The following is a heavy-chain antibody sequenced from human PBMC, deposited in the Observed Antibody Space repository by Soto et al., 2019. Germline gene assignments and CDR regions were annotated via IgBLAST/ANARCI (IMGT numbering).Heavy chain of an antibody. CDR1: GDSIITGSYY. CDR3: ARVIVGVTTGRALDI. V-gene: IGHV4-39*01. J-gene: IGHJ3*02. Sequence: QLQLQESGPGLVQPSETLSLTCTVPGDSIITGSYYWGWIRQPPGTGLEWVGSIYYSGSTYYNPPHRSGGTTSVDTSKNQVTVKLRSMTAADTAVYYCARVIVGVTTGRALDIWGEATMDTVSS. CDR2: IYYSGST. D-gene: IGHD1-26*01.